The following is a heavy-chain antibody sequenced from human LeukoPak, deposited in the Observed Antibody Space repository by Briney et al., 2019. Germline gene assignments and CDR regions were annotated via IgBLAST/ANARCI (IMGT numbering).Heavy chain of an antibody. D-gene: IGHD4-17*01. Sequence: GGSLRLSCAAAGFIFSSYAIHWVREAPGKVLEWVTAISYNGDNQHYADPVKGRFTISRDNSKNTVYLQIDALRTEDSAVYYCVKVYPTLTTSSVLGSWGQGTLVTVSS. CDR2: ISYNGDNQ. J-gene: IGHJ4*03. V-gene: IGHV3-30*18. CDR1: GFIFSSYA. CDR3: VKVYPTLTTSSVLGS.